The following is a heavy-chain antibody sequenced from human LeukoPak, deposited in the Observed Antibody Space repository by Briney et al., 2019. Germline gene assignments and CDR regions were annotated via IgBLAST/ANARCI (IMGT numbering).Heavy chain of an antibody. CDR2: IYYSGST. V-gene: IGHV4-39*01. CDR3: ARVHIVVVPAAISDAFDI. J-gene: IGHJ3*02. D-gene: IGHD2-2*01. Sequence: SETLSLTCTVSGGSISSSSYYWGWIRQPPGKGLEWIGSIYYSGSTYYSPSLKSRVTISVDTSKNQFSLKLSSVTAADTAVYYCARVHIVVVPAAISDAFDIWGQGTMVTVSS. CDR1: GGSISSSSYY.